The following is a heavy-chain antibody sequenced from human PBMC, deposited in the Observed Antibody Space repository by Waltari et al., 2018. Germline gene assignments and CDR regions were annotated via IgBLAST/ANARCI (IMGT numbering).Heavy chain of an antibody. Sequence: VHLVESGGGLVRPGRSLRLSCAASGFIFDDSGMDWVRQAQGKGLEWVAGINWNSGTIHYADSVKGRFTISRDNAENSLYLQMNSLTTEDTAVYYCTKDMDGATAMAPRLDFWGQGTLVTVSS. CDR3: TKDMDGATAMAPRLDF. CDR1: GFIFDDSG. CDR2: INWNSGTI. D-gene: IGHD5-18*01. V-gene: IGHV3-9*01. J-gene: IGHJ4*02.